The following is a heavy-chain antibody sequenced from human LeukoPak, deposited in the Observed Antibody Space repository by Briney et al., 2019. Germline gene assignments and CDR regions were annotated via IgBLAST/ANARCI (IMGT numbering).Heavy chain of an antibody. CDR3: ARGVGLTQGGTFDY. D-gene: IGHD1-1*01. CDR2: IYHSGST. Sequence: SETLSLTCTVSGYSISSGFYWGWIRQPPGQGLEWIGSIYHSGSTHYNSSLKSRVTISVDTSKNQLSLKLSSVTAADTAVYYCARGVGLTQGGTFDYWGQGTLVTVSS. J-gene: IGHJ4*02. V-gene: IGHV4-38-2*02. CDR1: GYSISSGFY.